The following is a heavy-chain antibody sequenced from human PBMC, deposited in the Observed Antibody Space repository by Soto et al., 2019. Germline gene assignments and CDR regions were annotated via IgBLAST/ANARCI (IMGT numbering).Heavy chain of an antibody. V-gene: IGHV4-34*01. Sequence: QAQLQQWGAGLLKPSETLSLTCAVYGGSFSGYYWSWIRQPPGKGLEWIGEINHSGSTNYNPSLKSRVTISVDTSKNQFSLKLSSVTAADTAVYYCARAGSGKPSGVAFFYYWGQGTLVTVSS. D-gene: IGHD2-15*01. CDR1: GGSFSGYY. CDR3: ARAGSGKPSGVAFFYY. CDR2: INHSGST. J-gene: IGHJ4*02.